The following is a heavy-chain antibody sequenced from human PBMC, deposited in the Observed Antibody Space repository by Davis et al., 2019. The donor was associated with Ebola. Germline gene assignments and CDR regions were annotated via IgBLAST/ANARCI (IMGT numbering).Heavy chain of an antibody. Sequence: LSLTCAGYGGSFTDYYMGWIRQAPGKGLEWVSYISGDSLYTNYADSVRGRLTISRDDAKNSLYLQMNSLRDEDTAVYYCVRHDDYWGQGTLVTVSS. V-gene: IGHV3-11*06. CDR2: ISGDSLYT. CDR3: VRHDDY. J-gene: IGHJ4*02. CDR1: GGSFTDYY.